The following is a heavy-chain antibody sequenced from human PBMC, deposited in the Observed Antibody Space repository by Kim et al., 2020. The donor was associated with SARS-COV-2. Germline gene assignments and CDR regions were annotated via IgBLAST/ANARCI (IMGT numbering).Heavy chain of an antibody. V-gene: IGHV3-23*01. D-gene: IGHD3-10*01. CDR3: AKGSGFDYYSGMDV. J-gene: IGHJ6*02. Sequence: AESVQGRFTNSTDTSKHTLYLQMNNLRAEETAVYYCAKGSGFDYYSGMDVWGQGTTVTVSS.